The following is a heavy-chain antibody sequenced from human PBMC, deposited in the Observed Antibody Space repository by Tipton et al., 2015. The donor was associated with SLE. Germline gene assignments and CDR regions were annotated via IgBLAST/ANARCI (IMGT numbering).Heavy chain of an antibody. J-gene: IGHJ4*02. CDR3: ARDRVYCGATSCCLDS. D-gene: IGHD2-21*01. CDR2: VHTSGST. CDR1: GDSIGSGSYY. Sequence: LRLSCTVSGDSIGSGSYYWIWIRQPAGKGLEWIGRVHTSGSTNYNPSLKGRVSISVDTSKSQFSLTLRSVTAADTAVYFCARDRVYCGATSCCLDSWGQGTLVTVSS. V-gene: IGHV4-61*02.